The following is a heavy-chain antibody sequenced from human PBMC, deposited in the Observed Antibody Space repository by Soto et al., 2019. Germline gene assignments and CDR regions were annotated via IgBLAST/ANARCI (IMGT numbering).Heavy chain of an antibody. Sequence: GGSLRLSCAASGFTFSSYSMNWVRQAPGKGLEWVSSISSSSSYKYYADSVKGRFTISRDNAKNSLYLQMNSLRAEATAVYYCARDKSPDSSSWRENWFDPWGQGTLVTVSS. CDR3: ARDKSPDSSSWRENWFDP. D-gene: IGHD6-13*01. V-gene: IGHV3-21*01. CDR2: ISSSSSYK. J-gene: IGHJ5*02. CDR1: GFTFSSYS.